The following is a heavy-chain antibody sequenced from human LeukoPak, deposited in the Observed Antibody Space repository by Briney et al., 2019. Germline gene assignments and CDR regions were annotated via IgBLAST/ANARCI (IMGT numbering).Heavy chain of an antibody. D-gene: IGHD3-10*01. CDR3: ARGDYYENFQH. CDR2: IIPIFGTA. V-gene: IGHV1-69*13. Sequence: ASVKVSCKASGGTFSSYAISWVRQAPGQGLEWMGGIIPIFGTANYAQKFQGRDTITADESTSTAYMELSSLRSEDTAVYYCARGDYYENFQHWGQGTLVTVSS. CDR1: GGTFSSYA. J-gene: IGHJ1*01.